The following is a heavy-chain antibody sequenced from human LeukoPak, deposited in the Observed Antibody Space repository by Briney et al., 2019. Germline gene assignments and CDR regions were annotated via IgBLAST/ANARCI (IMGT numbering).Heavy chain of an antibody. J-gene: IGHJ5*02. D-gene: IGHD2/OR15-2a*01. CDR1: GFTFSSYA. Sequence: GSLRLSCAASGFTFSSYAMSWVRQAPGKGLEWIGEINHSGSTNYNPSLKSRVTISVDTSKNQFSLKLSSVTAADTAVYYCARGLLHSCWFDPWGQGTLVTVSS. CDR2: INHSGST. V-gene: IGHV4-34*01. CDR3: ARGLLHSCWFDP.